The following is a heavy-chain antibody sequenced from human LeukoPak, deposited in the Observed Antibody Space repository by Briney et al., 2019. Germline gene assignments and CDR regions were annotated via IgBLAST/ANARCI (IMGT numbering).Heavy chain of an antibody. CDR1: GGSISSSSYY. D-gene: IGHD3-3*01. Sequence: PSETLSLTCTVSGGSISSSSYYWGWIRQPPGKGLEWIGSIYYSGSTYYNPSLKSRVTISVDTSKNQFSLKLSSVTAADTAVYYCARARTRYDFWSGYYNDWFDPWGQGTLVTVSS. CDR2: IYYSGST. J-gene: IGHJ5*02. V-gene: IGHV4-39*07. CDR3: ARARTRYDFWSGYYNDWFDP.